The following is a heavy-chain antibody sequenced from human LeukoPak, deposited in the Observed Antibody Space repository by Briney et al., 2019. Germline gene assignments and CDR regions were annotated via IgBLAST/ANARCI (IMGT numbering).Heavy chain of an antibody. CDR2: INPNSGGT. CDR3: ARDYCSSTSCYLGGY. CDR1: GYTFTGYY. D-gene: IGHD2-2*01. J-gene: IGHJ4*02. Sequence: ASVKVSCKASGYTFTGYYMHWVRQAPGQGHEWMGWINPNSGGTNYAQKFQGRVTMTRDTSISTAYMELSRLRSDDTAVYYCARDYCSSTSCYLGGYWGQGTLVTVSS. V-gene: IGHV1-2*02.